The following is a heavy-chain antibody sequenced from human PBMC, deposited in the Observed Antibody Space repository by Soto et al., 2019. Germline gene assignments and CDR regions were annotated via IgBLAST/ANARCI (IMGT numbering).Heavy chain of an antibody. D-gene: IGHD4-4*01. CDR1: GSTFSSYA. Sequence: PGGSLRLSCAASGSTFSSYAMHWVRQAPGKGLEWVAVISYDGSNKYYADSVKGRFTISRDNSKNTLYLQMNSLRAEDTAVYYCARDYSNYVGYFDYWGQGTLVTVSS. CDR3: ARDYSNYVGYFDY. J-gene: IGHJ4*02. V-gene: IGHV3-30-3*01. CDR2: ISYDGSNK.